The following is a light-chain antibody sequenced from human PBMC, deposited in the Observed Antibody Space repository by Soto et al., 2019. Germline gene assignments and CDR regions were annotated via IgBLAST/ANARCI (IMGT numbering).Light chain of an antibody. CDR3: CSYTNNNTLV. J-gene: IGLJ1*01. Sequence: QSALTQPASVSGSPGQSIAISCTGTSSDVGGYNYVSWYQQHPGKAPKVLFYAVSNRPSGVSNRFSGSKSDNTASLTISGLQAEDEADYFCCSYTNNNTLVFGTGTQLTVL. CDR1: SSDVGGYNY. V-gene: IGLV2-14*01. CDR2: AVS.